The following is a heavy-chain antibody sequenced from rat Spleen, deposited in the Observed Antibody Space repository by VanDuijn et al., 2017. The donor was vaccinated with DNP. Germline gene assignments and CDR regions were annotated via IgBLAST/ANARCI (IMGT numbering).Heavy chain of an antibody. J-gene: IGHJ2*01. V-gene: IGHV5-17*01. CDR2: ISYDGSRT. CDR3: ARQGVYFXLKDYLDY. Sequence: EVQLVESGGGLVQPGRSLKLSCAASGFTFSDYAMAWVRQAPKKGLEWVATISYDGSRTYYRDSVKGRFTISRDIAKSTLYLQMDSLRSEDTTTYYCARQGVYFXLKDYLDYWGQGVMVTVSP. D-gene: IGHD1-6*01. CDR1: GFTFSDYA.